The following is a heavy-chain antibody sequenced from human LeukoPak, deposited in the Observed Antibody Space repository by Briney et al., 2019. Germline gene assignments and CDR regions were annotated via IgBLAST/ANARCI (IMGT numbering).Heavy chain of an antibody. V-gene: IGHV3-23*01. CDR2: ISGSGGNT. J-gene: IGHJ4*02. Sequence: PGGSLRLSCAASGFTFSSYAMSWVRQAPGEGVERVSGISGSGGNTYYADSVKGRFTISTDNSNNMLYLQMNSLRAEDTAVYYCAKEPWFRDYWGQGTLVTVSS. CDR1: GFTFSSYA. D-gene: IGHD3-10*01. CDR3: AKEPWFRDY.